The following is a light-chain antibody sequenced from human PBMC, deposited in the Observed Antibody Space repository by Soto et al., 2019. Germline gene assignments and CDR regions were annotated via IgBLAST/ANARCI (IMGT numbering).Light chain of an antibody. CDR1: SSDVGGYNY. V-gene: IGLV2-8*01. CDR3: SSYAGSNTYVV. J-gene: IGLJ2*01. CDR2: EVS. Sequence: QSALTQPPSASGSPGQSVTISCTETSSDVGGYNYVSWYQQHPGKAPKLMIYEVSKRPSGVPDRFSGSKSGSTASLTVSGLQAEDEADYYCSSYAGSNTYVVFGGGTKLTVL.